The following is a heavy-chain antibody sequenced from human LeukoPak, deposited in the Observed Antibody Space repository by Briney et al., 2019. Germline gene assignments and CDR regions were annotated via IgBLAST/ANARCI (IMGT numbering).Heavy chain of an antibody. CDR1: GFTFSNSW. CDR2: INQDGSEK. CDR3: ARGHYGMDV. J-gene: IGHJ6*02. Sequence: GGSLRLSCGASGFTFSNSWMSWVRQAPGKGLEWVANINQDGSEKYYVDSVEGRFTISRDNAKNSLYLQMNSLRAEDTAVYYCARGHYGMDVWGQGTTVTVSS. V-gene: IGHV3-7*05.